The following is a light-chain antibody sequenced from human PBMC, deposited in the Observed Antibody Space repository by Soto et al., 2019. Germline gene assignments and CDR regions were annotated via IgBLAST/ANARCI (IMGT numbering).Light chain of an antibody. J-gene: IGLJ1*01. CDR3: SSYAGNNFSV. Sequence: QSVVPQPPSASGSPGQSVTISYTGTSSDVGGYNYVSWYQQHPGKAPKLMIYEVSKRPPGVTDRFSGFKSGNTASLNVSGLQDEDEADYYCSSYAGNNFSVFGTGSKGTGL. V-gene: IGLV2-8*01. CDR1: SSDVGGYNY. CDR2: EVS.